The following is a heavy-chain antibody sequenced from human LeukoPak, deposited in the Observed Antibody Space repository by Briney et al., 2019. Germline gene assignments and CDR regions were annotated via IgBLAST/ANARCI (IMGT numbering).Heavy chain of an antibody. J-gene: IGHJ4*02. CDR1: GFTFSSYG. CDR2: IWYDGSNK. Sequence: GGSLRLSCAASGFTFSSYGMHWVRQAPGKGREWVAVIWYDGSNKYYADSVKGRFTISRDNSKNTLYLKMNSLRAEDTAVYYCARLGAVIVLNPVQLPDYWGQGTLVTVSS. CDR3: ARLGAVIVLNPVQLPDY. V-gene: IGHV3-33*01. D-gene: IGHD2-8*01.